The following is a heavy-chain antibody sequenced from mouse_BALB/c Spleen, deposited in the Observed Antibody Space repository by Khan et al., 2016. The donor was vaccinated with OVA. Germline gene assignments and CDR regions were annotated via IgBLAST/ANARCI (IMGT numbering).Heavy chain of an antibody. Sequence: EVQLQQSGPELVKPGASVKISCKTSGYTFPEYTVHWVKQSLGKSLDWIGVINPKNGGTAYNQNFRGKATLTVDKSSSTAYMEFRRLPSEDSAVYYCARDAGRYWGQGTSVTVAS. J-gene: IGHJ4*01. V-gene: IGHV1-18*01. CDR2: INPKNGGT. CDR1: GYTFPEYT. CDR3: ARDAGRY. D-gene: IGHD3-3*01.